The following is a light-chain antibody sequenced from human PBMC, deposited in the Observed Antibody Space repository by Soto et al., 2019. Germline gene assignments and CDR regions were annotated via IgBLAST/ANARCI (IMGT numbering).Light chain of an antibody. CDR1: RGITSN. CDR2: AAS. V-gene: IGKV1-8*01. Sequence: AIRMTQSPSSLSASTGDRATTTCRASRGITSNLAWYQQKPGKAPKLLIYAASTLQSGVPSRFSGSGSGTDFTLTISCLQSEDFATYYCQQYYSYPFTFGGGTKVEIK. J-gene: IGKJ4*01. CDR3: QQYYSYPFT.